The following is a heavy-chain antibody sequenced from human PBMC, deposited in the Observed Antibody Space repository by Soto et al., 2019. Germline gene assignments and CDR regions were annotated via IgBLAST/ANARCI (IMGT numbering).Heavy chain of an antibody. V-gene: IGHV4-34*01. CDR3: ARRGPWSWSAPPIYYGMDV. CDR1: GGSFSGYY. CDR2: INHSGST. J-gene: IGHJ6*02. D-gene: IGHD3-3*01. Sequence: PSETLSLTCAVYGGSFSGYYWSWIRQPPGKGLEWIGEINHSGSTNYNPSLKSRVTISVDTSKNQFSLKLSSVTAADTAVYYCARRGPWSWSAPPIYYGMDVWGQGTTVTVSS.